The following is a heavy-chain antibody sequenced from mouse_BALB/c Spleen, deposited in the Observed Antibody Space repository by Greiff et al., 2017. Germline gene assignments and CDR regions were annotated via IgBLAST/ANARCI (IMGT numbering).Heavy chain of an antibody. CDR3: ASAYDSLFDY. J-gene: IGHJ2*01. D-gene: IGHD2-4*01. V-gene: IGHV14-3*02. Sequence: EVQLQQSGAELVKPGASVKLSCTASGFNIKDTYMHWVKQRPEQGLEWIGRIDPANGNTKYDPKFQGKATITADTSSNTAYLQLSSLTSEDTAVYYCASAYDSLFDYWGQGTTLTVSS. CDR1: GFNIKDTY. CDR2: IDPANGNT.